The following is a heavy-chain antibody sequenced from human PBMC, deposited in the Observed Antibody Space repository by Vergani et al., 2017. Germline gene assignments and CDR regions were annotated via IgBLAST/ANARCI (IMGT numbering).Heavy chain of an antibody. CDR1: GFSLSNARLG. Sequence: QVTLKESGPVLVKPTETLTLTCTVSGFSLSNARLGVSWIRQPPGKALEWLAHIFSNDEKSYSTSLKSRLTISKDTSKSQVVLTMTNMDPVDTATYYCARIWCSSTSCYTAGSPDPWDWFDPWGQGTLVTVSS. D-gene: IGHD2-2*02. V-gene: IGHV2-26*01. CDR3: ARIWCSSTSCYTAGSPDPWDWFDP. J-gene: IGHJ5*02. CDR2: IFSNDEK.